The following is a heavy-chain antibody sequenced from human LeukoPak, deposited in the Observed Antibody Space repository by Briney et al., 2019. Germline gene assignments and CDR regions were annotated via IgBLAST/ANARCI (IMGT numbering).Heavy chain of an antibody. V-gene: IGHV4-59*08. CDR2: IYYSGNT. J-gene: IGHJ4*02. CDR1: DGSIRSYY. D-gene: IGHD6-13*01. CDR3: ARQIIRGQYLVYFDY. Sequence: PSETLSLTCTVSDGSIRSYYWSWIRQPPGKGLEWIGYIYYSGNTYYNPSLKSRVTISVDTSKSQFSLRLKSVTAADTAVYYCARQIIRGQYLVYFDYWSQGTLVTVSS.